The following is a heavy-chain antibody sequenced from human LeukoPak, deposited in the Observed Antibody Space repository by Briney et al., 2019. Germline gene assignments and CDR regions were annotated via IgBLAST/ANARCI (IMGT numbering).Heavy chain of an antibody. D-gene: IGHD2-15*01. V-gene: IGHV4-39*07. CDR2: IYYSGST. J-gene: IGHJ5*02. CDR3: AGVLGYCSGGSCYFDP. CDR1: GGSISSSSYY. Sequence: SETLSLTCTVSGGSISSSSYYWGWIRQPPGKGLEWIGSIYYSGSTYYNPSLKSRVTISVDTSKNQFSLKLSSVTAADAAVYYCAGVLGYCSGGSCYFDPWGQGTLVTVSS.